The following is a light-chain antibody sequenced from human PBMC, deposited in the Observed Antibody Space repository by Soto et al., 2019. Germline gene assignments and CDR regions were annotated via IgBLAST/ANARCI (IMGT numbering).Light chain of an antibody. CDR1: SSDVGAYNY. CDR3: SSYAGSNNVV. Sequence: QSALTQPASVSGSPGQSITISCTGTSSDVGAYNYVSWYQQHPGKAPKFLIYEVSNRPSGVPDRFSGSKSGNTTSLTVSGLQAEDEADYYCSSYAGSNNVVFGGGTQLTVL. CDR2: EVS. V-gene: IGLV2-8*01. J-gene: IGLJ2*01.